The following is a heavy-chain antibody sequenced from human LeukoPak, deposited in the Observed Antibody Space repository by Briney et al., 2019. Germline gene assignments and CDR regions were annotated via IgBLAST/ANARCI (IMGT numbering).Heavy chain of an antibody. D-gene: IGHD2/OR15-2a*01. CDR1: GFTFSSYW. J-gene: IGHJ1*01. CDR3: ARVIPRPYRAEYFQH. Sequence: GGSLRLSCAASGFTFSSYWMSWVRQAPGKGLEWVANIKQDGSEKYYVDSVKGRFTISRDNSKNTLYLQMNSLRAEDTAVYYCARVIPRPYRAEYFQHWGQGTLVTVSS. V-gene: IGHV3-7*03. CDR2: IKQDGSEK.